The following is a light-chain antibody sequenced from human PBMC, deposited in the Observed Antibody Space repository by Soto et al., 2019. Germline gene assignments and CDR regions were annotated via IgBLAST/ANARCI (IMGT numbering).Light chain of an antibody. CDR1: SGHSSYI. Sequence: QLVLTQSSSASASLGSSVKLTCTLSSGHSSYIIAWHQQQPGKAPRYLMKLEGSGSYNKGSGVHDRFSGSSSGADRYLTISNLQSEDEADYYCETWDSNTVVFGGGTKLTVL. CDR2: LEGSGSY. CDR3: ETWDSNTVV. V-gene: IGLV4-60*03. J-gene: IGLJ2*01.